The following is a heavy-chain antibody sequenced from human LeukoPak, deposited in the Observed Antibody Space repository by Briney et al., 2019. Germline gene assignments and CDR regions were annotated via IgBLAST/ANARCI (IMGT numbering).Heavy chain of an antibody. J-gene: IGHJ6*02. D-gene: IGHD6-13*01. Sequence: SETLSLTRTVSGGSISRYYWSWLRQPPGKGLEWLWYIYSSENTYYNPSLNSRVTISVDTSKNQFSLKLSSVTAADTAVYYCARERYSSSWYHHYYYYYGMDVWGQGTTVTVSS. V-gene: IGHV4-59*01. CDR2: IYSSENT. CDR3: ARERYSSSWYHHYYYYYGMDV. CDR1: GGSISRYY.